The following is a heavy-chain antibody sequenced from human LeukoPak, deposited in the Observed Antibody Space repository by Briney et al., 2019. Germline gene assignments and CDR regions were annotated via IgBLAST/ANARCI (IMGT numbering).Heavy chain of an antibody. D-gene: IGHD2-2*01. CDR2: ISSSGSTI. CDR3: ASHPDIVVVPAATTYYYYGMDV. Sequence: PGGSPRLSCAASGFTFSDYYTSWIRQAPGKGLEWVSYISSSGSTIYYADSVKGRFTISRDNAKNSLYLQMNSLRAEDTAVYYCASHPDIVVVPAATTYYYYGMDVWGQGTTVTVSS. J-gene: IGHJ6*02. V-gene: IGHV3-11*01. CDR1: GFTFSDYY.